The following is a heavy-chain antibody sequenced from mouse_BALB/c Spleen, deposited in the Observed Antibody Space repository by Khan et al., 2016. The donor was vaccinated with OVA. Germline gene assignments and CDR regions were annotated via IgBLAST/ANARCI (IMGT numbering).Heavy chain of an antibody. V-gene: IGHV1S136*01. CDR2: IYPFNDAT. CDR3: APVGSDYVSFAH. CDR1: GYTFTSYV. D-gene: IGHD2-13*01. Sequence: VQLQQSGPEVVKPGASVKMSCKASGYTFTSYVMHWVKQKPGQGLEWIGYIYPFNDATKFNEKFNGKATLTSDKSSRTAYMELSNLTSEDSAVYDCAPVGSDYVSFAHWGQGTLVTVSA. J-gene: IGHJ3*01.